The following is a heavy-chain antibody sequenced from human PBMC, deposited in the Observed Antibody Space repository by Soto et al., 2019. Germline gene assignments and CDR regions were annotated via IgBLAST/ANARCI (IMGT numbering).Heavy chain of an antibody. Sequence: SETLSLTCTVSCGSISRYYCTWIRQPPGKGLEWIGYMYNTGSTVYNPSFKSRVTISVDTSKNQFSLKLNSVTAADTAVYYCARDLWGYCGTDCYPLDVWGQGTTVTVS. CDR1: CGSISRYY. V-gene: IGHV4-59*01. CDR3: ARDLWGYCGTDCYPLDV. J-gene: IGHJ6*02. CDR2: MYNTGST. D-gene: IGHD2-21*02.